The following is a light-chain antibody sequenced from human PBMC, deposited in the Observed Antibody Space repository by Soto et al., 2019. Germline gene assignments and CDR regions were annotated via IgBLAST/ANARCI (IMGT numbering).Light chain of an antibody. V-gene: IGKV1-5*03. CDR3: QQYNSFIWT. J-gene: IGKJ1*01. CDR2: KAS. CDR1: QTISSW. Sequence: DIQMTQSPSTLSASVGDRVTIICRASQTISSWLAWYQQKGGQAPKLLISKASILDSGVPSRFSGSGSGTEFNLTISSLQPEDFATHYCQQYNSFIWTFGQGTKVDIK.